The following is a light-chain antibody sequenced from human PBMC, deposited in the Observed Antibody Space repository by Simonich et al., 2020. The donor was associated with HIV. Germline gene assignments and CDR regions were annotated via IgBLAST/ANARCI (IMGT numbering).Light chain of an antibody. CDR1: QSVSNY. J-gene: IGKJ2*01. Sequence: EIVLTQSPATLSLSPGERATLSCWASQSVSNYLAWYQQKPGQAPRLLIYAASIRATGIPARFSGSGSGTDFTLTISSLQPEDFATYYCQQANSFPYTFGQGTKLEIK. V-gene: IGKV3-11*01. CDR2: AAS. CDR3: QQANSFPYT.